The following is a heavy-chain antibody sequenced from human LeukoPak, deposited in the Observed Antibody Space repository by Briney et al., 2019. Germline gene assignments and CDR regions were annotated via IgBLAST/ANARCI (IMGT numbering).Heavy chain of an antibody. CDR2: ISGSRGNT. V-gene: IGHV3-23*01. CDR3: AKTLSLPGYSSSWYWYYFDY. J-gene: IGHJ4*02. D-gene: IGHD6-13*01. CDR1: GFTFSSYA. Sequence: PGGSLRLSCAASGFTFSSYAMTWVRQAPGKGLEWVSAISGSRGNTYYADSVKGRFTISRDNSKNTLYLQMNSLRAEDTAVYYCAKTLSLPGYSSSWYWYYFDYWGQGTLVTVSS.